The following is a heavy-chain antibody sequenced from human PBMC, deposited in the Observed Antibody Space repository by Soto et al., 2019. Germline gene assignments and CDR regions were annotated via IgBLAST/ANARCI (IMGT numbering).Heavy chain of an antibody. CDR2: ISTDGSST. J-gene: IGHJ4*02. D-gene: IGHD2-2*01. CDR1: GFTFSTYW. V-gene: IGHV3-74*01. Sequence: EVQLVESGGGLVQPGGSLRLSCAATGFTFSTYWMHWVRQGPGKGLVWVSRISTDGSSTTYEDSVKGRFTISRDNAKNTLYLQMNSLRAEDTAVYYCARATGSNHPFDYWGQGSLVTVSS. CDR3: ARATGSNHPFDY.